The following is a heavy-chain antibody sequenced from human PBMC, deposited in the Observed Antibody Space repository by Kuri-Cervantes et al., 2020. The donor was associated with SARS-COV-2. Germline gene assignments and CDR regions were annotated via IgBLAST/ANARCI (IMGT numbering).Heavy chain of an antibody. D-gene: IGHD1-1*01. V-gene: IGHV3-23*01. CDR1: GFTFSSYW. J-gene: IGHJ4*02. CDR3: ARVKGLETDY. Sequence: GGSLRLSCAASGFTFSSYWMHWVRQAPGKGLEWVSAISGSGGSTYYADSVKGRFTISRDNSKNTLYLQMNSLRAEDTAVYYCARVKGLETDYWGQGTLVTVSS. CDR2: ISGSGGST.